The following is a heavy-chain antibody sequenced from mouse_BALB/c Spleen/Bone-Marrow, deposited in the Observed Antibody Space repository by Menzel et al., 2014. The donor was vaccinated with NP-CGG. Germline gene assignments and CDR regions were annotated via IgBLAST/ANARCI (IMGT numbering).Heavy chain of an antibody. J-gene: IGHJ3*01. Sequence: EVHLVESGGGLVQPGGPLKLSCAASGFTFSNYTMSWIRQTPEKRLEWVAYISNGGGTTYYPDTVKGRFTISRDNAKNTLYLQMSSLKSEDTAMYYCARRYDYGYGPFAYRGQGTLVTVSA. D-gene: IGHD1-2*01. V-gene: IGHV5-12-2*01. CDR3: ARRYDYGYGPFAY. CDR2: ISNGGGTT. CDR1: GFTFSNYT.